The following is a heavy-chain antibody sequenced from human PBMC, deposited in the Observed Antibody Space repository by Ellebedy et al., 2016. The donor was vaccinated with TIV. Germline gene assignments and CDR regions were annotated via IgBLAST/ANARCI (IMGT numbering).Heavy chain of an antibody. J-gene: IGHJ3*02. V-gene: IGHV1-3*01. Sequence: ASVKVSCXPSGYTFTSYAIHWVRQAPGHRLEWMGWINADSGKTRYSQKFQGRVTISRDTSASTAYMELSSLTSEDTAVYYCARDRRHGGYDYSAFDIWGQGTMVTVSS. CDR3: ARDRRHGGYDYSAFDI. D-gene: IGHD5-12*01. CDR2: INADSGKT. CDR1: GYTFTSYA.